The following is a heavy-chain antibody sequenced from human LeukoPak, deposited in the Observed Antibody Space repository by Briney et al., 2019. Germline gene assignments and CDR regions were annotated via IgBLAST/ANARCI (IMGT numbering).Heavy chain of an antibody. CDR3: ARNDYGTFYFDY. J-gene: IGHJ4*02. CDR2: ISPGGDST. Sequence: PGGSLRLSCAASGFTFSSYAMAWVRQAPGKGLEWVSAISPGGDSTYYADSVKGRFTISRDNSKNTLYLQVNSLRAEDTALYYCARNDYGTFYFDYWGQGALVPVSS. V-gene: IGHV3-23*01. D-gene: IGHD5-12*01. CDR1: GFTFSSYA.